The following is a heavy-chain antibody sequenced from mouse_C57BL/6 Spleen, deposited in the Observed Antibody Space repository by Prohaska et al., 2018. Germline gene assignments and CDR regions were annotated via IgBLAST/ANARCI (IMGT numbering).Heavy chain of an antibody. Sequence: EVQLQQSVAELVRPGASVKLSCTASGCNMKNTYMHWVKQRPEQGLEWIGRIDPANGNTKYAPKFQGNATRTADTSSNTAYLQLSSLTSEDTAIYYCARWGDYDWFAYWGQGTLVTVSA. CDR2: IDPANGNT. CDR1: GCNMKNTY. D-gene: IGHD2-4*01. V-gene: IGHV14-3*01. J-gene: IGHJ3*01. CDR3: ARWGDYDWFAY.